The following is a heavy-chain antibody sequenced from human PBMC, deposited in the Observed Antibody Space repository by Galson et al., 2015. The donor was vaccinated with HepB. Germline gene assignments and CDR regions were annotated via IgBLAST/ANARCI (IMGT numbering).Heavy chain of an antibody. D-gene: IGHD1-1*01. CDR3: ARGGGTFEY. J-gene: IGHJ4*02. Sequence: SLRLSCAASGFSFSSFWMTWVRQAPGEGLEWVANIKQDGSEKYYVDSVKGRFTISRDNAKSSLYLQMNSLRAEDTAVYYCARGGGTFEYWGQGALVTVSS. CDR1: GFSFSSFW. CDR2: IKQDGSEK. V-gene: IGHV3-7*03.